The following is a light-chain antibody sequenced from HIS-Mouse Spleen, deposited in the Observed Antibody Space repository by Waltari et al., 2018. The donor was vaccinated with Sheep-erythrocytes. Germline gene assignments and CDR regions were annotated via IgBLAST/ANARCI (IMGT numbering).Light chain of an antibody. J-gene: IGKJ4*01. CDR2: DAS. V-gene: IGKV1-33*01. Sequence: DIQMTQSPSSLSASVGDRVTITCQASQDICNYLNWYQQKPGKAPKLLTYDASNLETGVPSRFSGSGSGTDFTFTISSLQPEDIATYYCQQYDNLLTFGGGTKVEIK. CDR3: QQYDNLLT. CDR1: QDICNY.